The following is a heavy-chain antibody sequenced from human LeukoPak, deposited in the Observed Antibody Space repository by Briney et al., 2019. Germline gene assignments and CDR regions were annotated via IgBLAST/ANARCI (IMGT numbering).Heavy chain of an antibody. CDR2: ISYDGSNK. CDR3: ATSSSWVY. J-gene: IGHJ4*02. D-gene: IGHD6-13*01. CDR1: GFTFSSYG. V-gene: IGHV3-30*03. Sequence: GGSLRFSCAASGFTFSSYGMHWVRQAPGKGLEWVAVISYDGSNKYYADSVKGRFTISRDNSKNTLYLQMNSLRAEDTAVYYCATSSSWVYWGQGTLVTVSS.